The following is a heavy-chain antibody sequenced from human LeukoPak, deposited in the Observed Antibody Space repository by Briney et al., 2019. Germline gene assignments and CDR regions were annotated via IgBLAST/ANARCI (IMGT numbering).Heavy chain of an antibody. J-gene: IGHJ2*01. Sequence: GGSLRLSCAASGFTFSSFAMHWVRQAPGKGLEWLAVMSYDGSNDYYAGSLKGRLSMSRDNSRNTLSLQIKSLRPDDTAVYYCARDAGGAFYWYFDLWGRGTLVTVSS. CDR1: GFTFSSFA. CDR3: ARDAGGAFYWYFDL. D-gene: IGHD3-16*01. CDR2: MSYDGSND. V-gene: IGHV3-30-3*01.